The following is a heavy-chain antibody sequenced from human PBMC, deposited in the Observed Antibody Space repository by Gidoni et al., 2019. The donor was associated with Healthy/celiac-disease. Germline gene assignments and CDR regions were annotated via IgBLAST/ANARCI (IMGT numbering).Heavy chain of an antibody. J-gene: IGHJ3*02. CDR2: ISGSGGST. CDR1: GFTFSSYA. CDR3: AKDFSYYYGSGSYFDI. V-gene: IGHV3-23*04. Sequence: EVQLVESGGGLVQPGGSLRLSCAASGFTFSSYAMSWVRQAPGKGLEWVSAISGSGGSTYYADSVKGRFTISRDNSKNTLYLQMNSLRAEDTAVYCCAKDFSYYYGSGSYFDIWGQGTMVTVSS. D-gene: IGHD3-10*01.